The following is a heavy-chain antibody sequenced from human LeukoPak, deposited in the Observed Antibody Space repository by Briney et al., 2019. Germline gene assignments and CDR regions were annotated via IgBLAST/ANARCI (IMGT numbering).Heavy chain of an antibody. V-gene: IGHV4-59*01. CDR1: GGSISSYY. D-gene: IGHD1-26*01. CDR3: ARVYSGSYLGYAFDI. J-gene: IGHJ3*02. CDR2: ICYSGST. Sequence: SETLSLTCTVSGGSISSYYWSWIRQPPGKGLEWIGYICYSGSTNYNPSLKSRVTISVDTSKNQFSLKLSSVTAADTAVYYCARVYSGSYLGYAFDIWGQGTMVTVSS.